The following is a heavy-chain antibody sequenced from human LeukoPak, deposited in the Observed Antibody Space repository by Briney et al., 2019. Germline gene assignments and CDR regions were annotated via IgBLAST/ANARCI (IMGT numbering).Heavy chain of an antibody. D-gene: IGHD3-16*01. V-gene: IGHV3-23*01. J-gene: IGHJ4*02. CDR2: ISGSGGGT. CDR1: GFTFSNYA. CDR3: AKVGGMITFGGVNPDY. Sequence: PGGSLRPSCAASGFTFSNYAMNWVRQAPGKGLEWVSGISGSGGGTSYADSVKGRFTISRDNSKNTLYVQMNSLRAEDTAVYYCAKVGGMITFGGVNPDYWGQGTLVTVSS.